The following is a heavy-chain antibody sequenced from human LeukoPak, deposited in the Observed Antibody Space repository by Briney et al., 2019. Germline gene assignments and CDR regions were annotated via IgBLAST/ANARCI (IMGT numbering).Heavy chain of an antibody. Sequence: GGSLRLSCAASGFTFSSYWMSWVRQAPGKGLEWVANIKQDGSEKYYVDSVKGRFTISRDNAKNSLYLQMNSLRAEDTAVYYCARHAPYGSGSYYRFLGYYYYGMDVWGKGTTVTVSS. V-gene: IGHV3-7*03. J-gene: IGHJ6*04. CDR2: IKQDGSEK. CDR3: ARHAPYGSGSYYRFLGYYYYGMDV. CDR1: GFTFSSYW. D-gene: IGHD3-10*01.